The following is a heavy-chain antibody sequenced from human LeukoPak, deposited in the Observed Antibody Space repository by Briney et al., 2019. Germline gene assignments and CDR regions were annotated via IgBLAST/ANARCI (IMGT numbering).Heavy chain of an antibody. CDR2: IYSSGST. V-gene: IGHV4-39*01. D-gene: IGHD3-3*01. CDR3: ARLSSEYYDFSPHIDY. CDR1: SGSISSSHYY. J-gene: IGHJ4*02. Sequence: PSETLSLTCTVSSGSISSSHYYWGWIRQPPGKGLEWIGTIYSSGSTYNNPSLKSRVTMSMDTSKNQFSLKLTSVTAAETGVYYCARLSSEYYDFSPHIDYWGQGTLVTVSS.